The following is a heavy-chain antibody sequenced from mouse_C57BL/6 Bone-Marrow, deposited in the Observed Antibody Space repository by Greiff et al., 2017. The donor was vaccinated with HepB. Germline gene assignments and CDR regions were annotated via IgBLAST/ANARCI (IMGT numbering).Heavy chain of an antibody. Sequence: QVQLQQPGAELVKPGASVKLSCKASGYTFTSYWMQWVKQRPGQGLEWIGEIDPSDSYTNYNQKFKGKATLTVDKSSSTAYMQLSSLTSEDSAVYYCARDPKYYGSSYWYCDVWGTGTTVTVSS. CDR3: ARDPKYYGSSYWYCDV. CDR1: GYTFTSYW. D-gene: IGHD1-1*01. V-gene: IGHV1-50*01. CDR2: IDPSDSYT. J-gene: IGHJ1*03.